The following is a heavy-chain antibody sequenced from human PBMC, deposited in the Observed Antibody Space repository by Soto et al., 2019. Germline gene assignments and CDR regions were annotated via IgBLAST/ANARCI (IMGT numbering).Heavy chain of an antibody. CDR3: ALVEGAVAGTTG. V-gene: IGHV3-30-3*01. Sequence: QVQLVESGGGVVQPGRSLRLSCAASGFTFSSYAMHWVRQAPGKGLEWVAVISYDGSNKYYADSVKGRFTISRDNSKNTLYLQMNSLRAEDTAVYYCALVEGAVAGTTGWGQGTLVTVSS. CDR2: ISYDGSNK. CDR1: GFTFSSYA. D-gene: IGHD6-19*01. J-gene: IGHJ4*02.